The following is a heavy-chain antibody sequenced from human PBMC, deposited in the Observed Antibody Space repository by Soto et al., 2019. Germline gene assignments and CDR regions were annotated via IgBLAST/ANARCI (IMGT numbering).Heavy chain of an antibody. D-gene: IGHD3-3*01. Sequence: GGSLRLSCAASGFTVSSNYLSWVRQAPGKGLEWVSVIFSADNTHYADSVKGRFTISRDNSKNTVFLQMNSLRAEDTAVYYCAITGAGYYIVWGQGPPVTVSS. V-gene: IGHV3-53*01. CDR1: GFTVSSNY. J-gene: IGHJ4*02. CDR3: AITGAGYYIV. CDR2: IFSADNT.